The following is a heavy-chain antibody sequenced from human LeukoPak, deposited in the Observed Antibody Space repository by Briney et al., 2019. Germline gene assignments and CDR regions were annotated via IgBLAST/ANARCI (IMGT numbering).Heavy chain of an antibody. D-gene: IGHD3-22*01. V-gene: IGHV4-34*01. Sequence: PSETLSLTCAVYGGSFSGYYWSWIRQPPGKGLEWIGEINHSGSTNYNPSLKSRVTISVDTSKNQFSLKLSSVTAADTAVYYCARAGYYYDSSGYYYRPTGTSFDYWGQGTLVTVSS. CDR3: ARAGYYYDSSGYYYRPTGTSFDY. CDR2: INHSGST. CDR1: GGSFSGYY. J-gene: IGHJ4*02.